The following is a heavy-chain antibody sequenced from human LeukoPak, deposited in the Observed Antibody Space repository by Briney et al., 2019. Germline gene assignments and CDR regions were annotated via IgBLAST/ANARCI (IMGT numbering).Heavy chain of an antibody. J-gene: IGHJ4*02. D-gene: IGHD2-2*02. CDR1: GFTFSSYS. CDR2: ISSGSSYI. Sequence: PGGSLRLSCAASGFTFSSYSMNWVRQAPGKGLEWVSSISSGSSYIYYADSVKGRFTISRDNAKNSLYLQMNSLRAEDTAVYYCAREYPNDYWGQGTLVTVSS. V-gene: IGHV3-21*01. CDR3: AREYPNDY.